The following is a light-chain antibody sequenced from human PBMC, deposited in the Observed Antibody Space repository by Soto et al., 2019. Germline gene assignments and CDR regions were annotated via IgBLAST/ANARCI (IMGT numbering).Light chain of an antibody. J-gene: IGKJ1*01. CDR2: GAS. CDR1: QTINSF. V-gene: IGKV1-39*01. Sequence: DIQMTQSPSSLPASVGDRVTITCRASQTINSFLNWYQQKPGKAPKLLIYGASNLQSGVPSRFSGSGSGTDFTLTISSLQPEDFAVYYCQKSYSSVRTFGQGTKVDIK. CDR3: QKSYSSVRT.